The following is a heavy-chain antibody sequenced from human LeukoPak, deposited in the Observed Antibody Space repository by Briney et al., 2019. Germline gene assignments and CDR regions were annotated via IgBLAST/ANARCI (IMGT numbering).Heavy chain of an antibody. V-gene: IGHV4-59*01. J-gene: IGHJ4*02. Sequence: SETLSLTCTVSGGSISGYYWTWIRQPPGKGLEWIGYIYYSGTTYYNPSLKSRVTISVDASKNHFSLNLSSVGAADTAVYYCARAEGYSGYASNWGQGTLVTVSS. D-gene: IGHD5-12*01. CDR2: IYYSGTT. CDR3: ARAEGYSGYASN. CDR1: GGSISGYY.